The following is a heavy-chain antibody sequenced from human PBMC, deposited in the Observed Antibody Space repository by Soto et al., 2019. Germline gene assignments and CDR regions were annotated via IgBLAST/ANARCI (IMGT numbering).Heavy chain of an antibody. J-gene: IGHJ4*02. CDR2: IFYSGGT. V-gene: IGHV4-59*01. Sequence: PSETLSLTCTVSGGSLITYYWSWIRQPPGKGLEWIGYIFYSGGTNYNPSLKSRVTISVDTSKNQFSLKLSSVTAADTAVYYCARDKNALDYWGQGTLVTVSS. CDR1: GGSLITYY. CDR3: ARDKNALDY.